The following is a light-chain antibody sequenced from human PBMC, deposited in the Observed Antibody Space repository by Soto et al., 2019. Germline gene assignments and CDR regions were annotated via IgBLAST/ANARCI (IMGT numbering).Light chain of an antibody. CDR3: KHRSNWPPG. CDR2: DTY. J-gene: IGKJ5*01. Sequence: EVVLTPSPATLSLFPGGGATLSCRASQSVGTFLAWYQQKPGQVPRLLIYDTYNRATGTQARFSGSGSGTDFFLTISSLAPEDIAVYYCKHRSNWPPGFGQGTRLEIK. V-gene: IGKV3-11*01. CDR1: QSVGTF.